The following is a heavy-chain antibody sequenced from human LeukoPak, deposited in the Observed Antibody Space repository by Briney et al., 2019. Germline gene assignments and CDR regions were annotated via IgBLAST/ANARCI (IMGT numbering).Heavy chain of an antibody. J-gene: IGHJ4*02. CDR3: AKGAYDYIEIAYFDY. D-gene: IGHD5-12*01. Sequence: GGSLRLSCAASGFTFSDCYMSWIRQTPGKGLEWVSYISSSGSTIYYADSVKGRFTISRDNAKNSLYLQMNSLRAEDTAVYYCAKGAYDYIEIAYFDYWGQGSLVTVSS. CDR1: GFTFSDCY. V-gene: IGHV3-11*01. CDR2: ISSSGSTI.